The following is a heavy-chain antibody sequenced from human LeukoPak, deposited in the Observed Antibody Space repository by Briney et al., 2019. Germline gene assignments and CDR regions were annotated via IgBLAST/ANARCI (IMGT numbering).Heavy chain of an antibody. V-gene: IGHV1-18*01. CDR2: ISGYNGNT. J-gene: IGHJ4*02. D-gene: IGHD5-18*01. Sequence: GASVKVSCKASGYTFTTYVIIWVRQAPGQGLEWMGWISGYNGNTNYAQKFQGRVTMTRDTSTSTVYMELSSLRSEDTAVYYCAREIGPRQLHLWGSAFDYWGQGTLVTVSS. CDR1: GYTFTTYV. CDR3: AREIGPRQLHLWGSAFDY.